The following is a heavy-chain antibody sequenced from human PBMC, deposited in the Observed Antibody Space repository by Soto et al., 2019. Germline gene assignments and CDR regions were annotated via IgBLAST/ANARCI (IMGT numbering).Heavy chain of an antibody. CDR1: GFTFSIYG. CDR2: IWYDGSNK. CDR3: ARDLNRVGMDV. J-gene: IGHJ6*01. V-gene: IGHV3-33*01. D-gene: IGHD3-16*02. Sequence: GGSLRLSCAASGFTFSIYGMHLVRQSPGKGLEWVAVIWYDGSNKYYADSVKGRFTISRDNSKNTLYLQMNSLRAEDTAVYYCARDLNRVGMDVWRQVHPVPASS.